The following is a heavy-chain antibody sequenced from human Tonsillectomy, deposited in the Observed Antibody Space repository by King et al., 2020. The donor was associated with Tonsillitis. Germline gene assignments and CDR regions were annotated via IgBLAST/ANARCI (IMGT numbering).Heavy chain of an antibody. CDR2: IYSGGNT. J-gene: IGHJ3*02. V-gene: IGHV3-53*04. CDR1: GFTVSTNY. CDR3: ARARFPWTGWYAFDI. D-gene: IGHD3/OR15-3a*01. Sequence: VQLVESGGGLVQPGGSLRLSCAASGFTVSTNYMGWVRQAPGKGLEWVSIIYSGGNTYNADSVKGRFTISRHNSKNTLYFQMNSLRAEDTAAYYCARARFPWTGWYAFDIWGQGTMVTVSS.